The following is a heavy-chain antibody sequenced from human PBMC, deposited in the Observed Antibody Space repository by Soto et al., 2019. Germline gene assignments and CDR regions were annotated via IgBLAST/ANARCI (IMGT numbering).Heavy chain of an antibody. CDR2: IYHSGST. Sequence: SETLSLTCAVSGGSISSSNWWSWVRQPPGKGLEWIGEIYHSGSTNYNPSLKSRVTISVDKSKNQFSLKLSSVTAADTAVYYCARDPKVVYCGGDCYSSSFDYRGQGTLVTGSS. CDR3: ARDPKVVYCGGDCYSSSFDY. D-gene: IGHD2-21*02. CDR1: GGSISSSNW. J-gene: IGHJ4*02. V-gene: IGHV4-4*02.